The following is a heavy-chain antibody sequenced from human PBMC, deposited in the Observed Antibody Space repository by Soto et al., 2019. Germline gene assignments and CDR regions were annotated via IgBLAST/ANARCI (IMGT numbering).Heavy chain of an antibody. CDR3: ARSQRNGAMDV. CDR1: TFTINTYS. CDR2: ITSGSSFI. V-gene: IGHV3-21*01. D-gene: IGHD2-8*01. Sequence: LRLSCVSSTFTINTYSLNWFLQAPGKGLEWVSSITSGSSFIDYADSVKGRFTISRDDAKNSLFLQMSSLRADDTAVYYCARSQRNGAMDVWGQGTTVTVSS. J-gene: IGHJ6*02.